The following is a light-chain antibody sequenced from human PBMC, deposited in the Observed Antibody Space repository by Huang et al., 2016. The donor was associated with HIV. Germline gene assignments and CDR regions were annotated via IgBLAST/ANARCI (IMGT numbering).Light chain of an antibody. J-gene: IGKJ2*01. Sequence: EIVFTQSPGTLSLSPGERATLSCRASQSVRSTYLAWYQQKLGQAPRLLIYGASSRATGIPDRFSGSGSGTDFTLTISRLEPDDVAVYYCQQYDSSPMYTFGQGTKLEIK. CDR1: QSVRSTY. V-gene: IGKV3-20*01. CDR2: GAS. CDR3: QQYDSSPMYT.